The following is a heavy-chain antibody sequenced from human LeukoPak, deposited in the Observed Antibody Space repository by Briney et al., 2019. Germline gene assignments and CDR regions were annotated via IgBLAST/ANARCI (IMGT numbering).Heavy chain of an antibody. D-gene: IGHD2-2*01. CDR3: ARTDYCSSTSCYLDY. Sequence: KASETLSLTCTVSGGSISSSNYFWGWIRQPPGKGLEWIGSIYYSGSTNYNPSLKSRVTISVDTSKNQFSLKLSSVTAADTAVYYCARTDYCSSTSCYLDYWGQGTLVTVSS. CDR2: IYYSGST. J-gene: IGHJ4*02. V-gene: IGHV4-39*01. CDR1: GGSISSSNYF.